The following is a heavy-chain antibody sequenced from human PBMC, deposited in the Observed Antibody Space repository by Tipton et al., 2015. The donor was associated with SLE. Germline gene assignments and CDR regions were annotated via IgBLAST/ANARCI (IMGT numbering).Heavy chain of an antibody. J-gene: IGHJ4*02. Sequence: LRLSCAVSGGSFSGYYLGWFRQPPGKGLEWIGSIYYSGSTYYNPSLKSRATISVATSKNQFSLKLSSVTAADTAVCYWARPKRGVASLTGVWYWGQGTQVHGSS. CDR2: IYYSGST. V-gene: IGHV4-39*01. CDR1: GGSFSGYY. CDR3: ARPKRGVASLTGVWY. D-gene: IGHD5-12*01.